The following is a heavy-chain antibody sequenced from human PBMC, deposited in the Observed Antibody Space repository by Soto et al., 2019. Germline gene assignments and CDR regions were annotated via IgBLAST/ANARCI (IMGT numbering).Heavy chain of an antibody. CDR1: GFTFSSYS. V-gene: IGHV3-21*01. D-gene: IGHD5-12*01. J-gene: IGHJ6*02. Sequence: GGSLRLSCAASGFTFSSYSMNWVRQAPGKGLEWVSSISSSSSYIYYADSVKGRFTISRDNAKNSLYLQMNSLRAEDTAVYYCAREEVNSGYEPDYYYYGMDVWGQGTTVTVSS. CDR2: ISSSSSYI. CDR3: AREEVNSGYEPDYYYYGMDV.